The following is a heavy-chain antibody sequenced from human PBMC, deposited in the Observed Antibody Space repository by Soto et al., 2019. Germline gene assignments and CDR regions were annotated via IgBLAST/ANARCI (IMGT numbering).Heavy chain of an antibody. CDR2: ISRDGSVQ. V-gene: IGHV3-30-3*01. J-gene: IGHJ4*02. CDR3: ARSRSGAVPDAFGY. D-gene: IGHD3-3*01. CDR1: GFMFNRYA. Sequence: QVQLVESGGRVVQPGRSLRLSCAASGFMFNRYAIHWVRQTPGKGLEWVAVISRDGSVQYYADSVRGRFIISRDMSKDTVYLEMNSLRVEDTAVFYCARSRSGAVPDAFGYWGQGTLVTGSS.